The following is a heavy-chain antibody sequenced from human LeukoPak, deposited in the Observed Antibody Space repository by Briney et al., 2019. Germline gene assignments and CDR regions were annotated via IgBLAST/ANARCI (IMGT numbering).Heavy chain of an antibody. J-gene: IGHJ5*02. CDR1: GGSISSGSYY. V-gene: IGHV4-61*02. CDR2: IYTSGST. CDR3: ARDYCSSTSCYWDNWFDP. Sequence: SETLSLTCTVSGGSISSGSYYWSWIRQPAGKGLEWIGRIYTSGSTNYNPSLKSRVTISVDTSKNQFSLKLSSVTAADTAVYYCARDYCSSTSCYWDNWFDPWGQGTLVTVSS. D-gene: IGHD2-2*01.